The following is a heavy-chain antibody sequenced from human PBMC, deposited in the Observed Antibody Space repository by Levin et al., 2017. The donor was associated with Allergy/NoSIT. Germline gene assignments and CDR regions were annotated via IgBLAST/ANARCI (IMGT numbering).Heavy chain of an antibody. J-gene: IGHJ4*02. D-gene: IGHD6-6*01. CDR1: GFTFSDYA. Sequence: RSGGSLRLSCAASGFTFSDYAMHWVRQAPGKGLEWVAVMSYDGGNKDYADSVKGRFTISRDNSENTVFLQMNSLRPEDTAVSYCARGGQATPEYYFDSWGQGTLVTVSS. V-gene: IGHV3-30-3*01. CDR2: MSYDGGNK. CDR3: ARGGQATPEYYFDS.